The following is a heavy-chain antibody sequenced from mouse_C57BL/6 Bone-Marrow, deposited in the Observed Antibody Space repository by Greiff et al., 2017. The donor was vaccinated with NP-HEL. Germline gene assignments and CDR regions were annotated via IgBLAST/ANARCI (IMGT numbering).Heavy chain of an antibody. CDR3: TTYTTVVATPYWYFDV. Sequence: LVESGAELVRPGASVKLSCTASGFNIKDYYMHWVKQRPEQGLEWIGRIDPEDGDTEYAPKFQGKATMTADTSSNTAYLQLSSLTSEDTAVYYCTTYTTVVATPYWYFDVWGTGTTVTVSS. V-gene: IGHV14-1*01. J-gene: IGHJ1*03. CDR1: GFNIKDYY. D-gene: IGHD1-1*01. CDR2: IDPEDGDT.